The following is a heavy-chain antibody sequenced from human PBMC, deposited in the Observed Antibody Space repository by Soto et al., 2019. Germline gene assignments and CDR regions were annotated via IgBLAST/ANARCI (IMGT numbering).Heavy chain of an antibody. CDR2: IYYTGNS. V-gene: IGHV4-59*01. Sequence: QVQLQESGPKLVKPSETLSLTCTVSGGSISGYYWTWIRPPPGKGLEWIGYIYYTGNSCYNPPPMSRPTLSIDISKNQFSLKVNSVTAADTAIYYCARLDEYGNETFEFWVQGILVTVSS. D-gene: IGHD4-4*01. J-gene: IGHJ4*02. CDR3: ARLDEYGNETFEF. CDR1: GGSISGYY.